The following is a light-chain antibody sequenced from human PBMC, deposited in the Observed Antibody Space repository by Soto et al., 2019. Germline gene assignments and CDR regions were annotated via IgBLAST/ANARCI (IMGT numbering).Light chain of an antibody. CDR1: ESVTDH. CDR2: DVS. V-gene: IGKV3-11*01. J-gene: IGKJ1*01. Sequence: DIKLTQAPATLALSEGERVTLSCRASESVTDHLARYQQKPGQAPRLLVYDVSNRAAGIPTRFSGGGSGTDFTLTISNVEPEDFALYYCQQPSYLPWPFGQGT. CDR3: QQPSYLPWP.